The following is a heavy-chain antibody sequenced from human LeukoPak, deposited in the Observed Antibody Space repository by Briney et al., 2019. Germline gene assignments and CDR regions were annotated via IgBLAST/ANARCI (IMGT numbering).Heavy chain of an antibody. CDR1: GFIFSSYG. J-gene: IGHJ4*02. V-gene: IGHV3-30*19. CDR3: ARENGDYDEWSFDY. CDR2: ISYDGSNK. Sequence: GGSLRLSCAASGFIFSSYGMHWVRQAPGKGLEWVAVISYDGSNKYYADSVKGRFTISRDNSKNTLYLQMNSLRAEDTAVYYCARENGDYDEWSFDYWGQGTLVTVSS. D-gene: IGHD4-17*01.